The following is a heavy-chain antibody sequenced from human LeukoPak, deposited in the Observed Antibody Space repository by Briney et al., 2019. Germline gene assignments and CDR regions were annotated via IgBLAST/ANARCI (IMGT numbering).Heavy chain of an antibody. V-gene: IGHV3-30*03. Sequence: GRSLRLSCAASGFTFSNYGMHWVRQAPGKGLEWVAIISFDGTNQYYGDSVKGRFTISRDNSKNTLDLQMNSLRAEDTAVYYCARDSYWLGGTIGAFDIWGQGTMVTVSS. CDR3: ARDSYWLGGTIGAFDI. J-gene: IGHJ3*02. D-gene: IGHD3-10*01. CDR1: GFTFSNYG. CDR2: ISFDGTNQ.